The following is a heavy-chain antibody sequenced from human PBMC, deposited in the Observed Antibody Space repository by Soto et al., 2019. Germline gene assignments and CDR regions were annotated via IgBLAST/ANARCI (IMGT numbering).Heavy chain of an antibody. J-gene: IGHJ4*02. CDR2: ISSSSSYI. Sequence: PAESLRLSFPASVFTFSSYSMNWVRQAPGKGLEWVSSISSSSSYIYYADSVKGRFTISRDNAKNSLYLQMNSLRAEDTAVYYCARDPYGSGSPYYWGQGTLVTVSS. D-gene: IGHD3-10*01. V-gene: IGHV3-21*01. CDR1: VFTFSSYS. CDR3: ARDPYGSGSPYY.